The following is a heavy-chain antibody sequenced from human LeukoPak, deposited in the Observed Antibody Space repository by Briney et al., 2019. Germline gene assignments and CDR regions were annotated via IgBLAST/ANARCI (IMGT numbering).Heavy chain of an antibody. CDR2: ISWNSGSI. Sequence: PGGSLRLSCAASGFTFDDYAMHWVRQAPGKGLEWVSGISWNSGSIGYADSVKGRFTISRDNAKNSLYLQMNSLRAEDTASYYCAKDYGGSRPFDIGDQGTMVTVSS. CDR1: GFTFDDYA. V-gene: IGHV3-9*01. CDR3: AKDYGGSRPFDI. J-gene: IGHJ3*02. D-gene: IGHD3-16*01.